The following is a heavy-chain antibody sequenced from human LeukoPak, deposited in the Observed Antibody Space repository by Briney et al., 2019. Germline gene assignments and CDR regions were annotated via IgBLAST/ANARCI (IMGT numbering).Heavy chain of an antibody. Sequence: GGSLRLSCAASGFTFSDHYMDWVRQAPGKGLEWVSYISSSSSTIYYADSVKGRFTISRDNAKNSLYLQTNSLRAEDTAVYYCARRGGQDWYHYYYYMDVWGKGTTVTVSS. CDR2: ISSSSSTI. CDR1: GFTFSDHY. CDR3: ARRGGQDWYHYYYYMDV. J-gene: IGHJ6*03. D-gene: IGHD3-9*01. V-gene: IGHV3-48*01.